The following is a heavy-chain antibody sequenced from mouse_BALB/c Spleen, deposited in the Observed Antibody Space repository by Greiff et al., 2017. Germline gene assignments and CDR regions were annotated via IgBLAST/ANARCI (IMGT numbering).Heavy chain of an antibody. D-gene: IGHD1-2*01. CDR3: ARGGDYYGLFAY. J-gene: IGHJ3*01. Sequence: EVQRVESGGGLVKPGGSLKLSCAASGFTFSSYAMSWVRQTPEKRLEWVASISSGGSTYYPDSVKGRFTISRDNARNILYLQMSSLRSEDTAMYYCARGGDYYGLFAYWGQGTLVTVSA. CDR2: ISSGGST. CDR1: GFTFSSYA. V-gene: IGHV5-6-5*01.